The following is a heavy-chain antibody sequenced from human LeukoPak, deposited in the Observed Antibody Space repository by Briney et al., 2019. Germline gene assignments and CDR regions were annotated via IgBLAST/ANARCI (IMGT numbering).Heavy chain of an antibody. J-gene: IGHJ4*02. CDR2: INHDRSST. Sequence: QTGGSLRLSCATSGFAFSTFWMHWVRQAPGKGLVWVSRINHDRSSTNYADSVKGRFTISRDNAKNTLYLQMNSLRAEDTAVYYCAKDKAAFSGWPPFDYWGQGTLVTVSS. CDR1: GFAFSTFW. D-gene: IGHD6-19*01. V-gene: IGHV3-74*01. CDR3: AKDKAAFSGWPPFDY.